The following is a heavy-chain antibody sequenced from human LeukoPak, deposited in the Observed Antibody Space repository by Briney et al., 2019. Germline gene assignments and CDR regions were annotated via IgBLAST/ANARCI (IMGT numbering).Heavy chain of an antibody. CDR3: ARMATTYYYDGRGFYYYYMDV. CDR1: GFTFSSYS. CDR2: ISSSSSYI. J-gene: IGHJ6*03. V-gene: IGHV3-21*01. D-gene: IGHD3-22*01. Sequence: GGSLRLSCAASGFTFSSYSMNWVRQAPGKGLEWVSSISSSSSYIYYADSLKGRFTISRDNAKKSVYLQMNSLRAEDTTVYYCARMATTYYYDGRGFYYYYMDVWGKGTTVTISS.